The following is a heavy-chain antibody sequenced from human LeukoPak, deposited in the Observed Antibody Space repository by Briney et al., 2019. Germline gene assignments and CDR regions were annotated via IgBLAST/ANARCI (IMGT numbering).Heavy chain of an antibody. D-gene: IGHD1-26*01. CDR3: AKQSPYGGRFGVDDD. CDR1: GFTFSNSG. Sequence: GGSLRLSCAASGFTFSNSGMHWVRQAPGKGLEWVAVIWYDGSNKYYADSVKGRFTTSRDNSKNTLYLQMNDLRPEDTAVYSCAKQSPYGGRFGVDDDWGRGTLVTVSS. V-gene: IGHV3-33*06. CDR2: IWYDGSNK. J-gene: IGHJ4*02.